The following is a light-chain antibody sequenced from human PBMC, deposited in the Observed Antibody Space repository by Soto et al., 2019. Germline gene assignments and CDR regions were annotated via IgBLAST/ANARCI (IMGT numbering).Light chain of an antibody. CDR2: TAS. Sequence: DSQMTQSPSSLSASVGDRVSITCRASQNIRDSLNWYQQKPGKAPDLLIHTASSLQSGVPSRFSGSGAGTDFTLTISGLQREDFATYYCQQSYGTPPTFGQGTKVDIK. J-gene: IGKJ1*01. V-gene: IGKV1-39*01. CDR1: QNIRDS. CDR3: QQSYGTPPT.